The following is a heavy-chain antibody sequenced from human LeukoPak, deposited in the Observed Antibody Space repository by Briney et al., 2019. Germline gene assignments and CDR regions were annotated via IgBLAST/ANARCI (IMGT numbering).Heavy chain of an antibody. CDR3: ARAVWRGSYCGGFDY. J-gene: IGHJ4*02. D-gene: IGHD1-26*01. Sequence: GGSLRLSCAAFEFTLSRYAMTWVRPAPGKGRQWVSAISGSGGSTYYADSVKGRFTISRDNSKNTLYLQMNSLRAEDTAVYYCARAVWRGSYCGGFDYWGQGTLVTVSS. CDR2: ISGSGGST. V-gene: IGHV3-23*01. CDR1: EFTLSRYA.